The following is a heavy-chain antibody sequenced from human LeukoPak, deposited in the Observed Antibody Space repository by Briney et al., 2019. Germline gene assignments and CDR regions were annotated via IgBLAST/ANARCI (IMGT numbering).Heavy chain of an antibody. CDR3: AKDVAHTDLVTDY. V-gene: IGHV3-33*06. CDR2: IWYDGSNK. J-gene: IGHJ4*02. Sequence: PGGSLRLSCAASGFTFSSYGMHWVRQAPGKGLEWVAVIWYDGSNKYYADSVKGRFTISRDNSKNTLYLQMNSLRVEDTAVYYCAKDVAHTDLVTDYWGQGTLVTVSS. D-gene: IGHD3-16*02. CDR1: GFTFSSYG.